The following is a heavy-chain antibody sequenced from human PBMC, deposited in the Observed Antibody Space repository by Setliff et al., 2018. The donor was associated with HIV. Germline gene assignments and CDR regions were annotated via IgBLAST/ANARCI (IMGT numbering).Heavy chain of an antibody. D-gene: IGHD3-22*01. CDR2: ISYDGSNK. V-gene: IGHV3-30-3*01. CDR3: ARETMYDSRGYLSHYFDY. Sequence: PGGSLRLSCAASGFTFSNYAMHWVRQAPGKGLEWVAVISYDGSNKYYADSVKGRFTISRDNSKNTLYLQMNSLRVEDTAVYYCARETMYDSRGYLSHYFDYWGQGT. J-gene: IGHJ4*02. CDR1: GFTFSNYA.